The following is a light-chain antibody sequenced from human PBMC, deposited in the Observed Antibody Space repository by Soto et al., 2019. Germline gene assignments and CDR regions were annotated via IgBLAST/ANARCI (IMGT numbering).Light chain of an antibody. Sequence: AIEMTQSPSSLSASVGDRVTITCRASQGIGSDLAWYQQRPGKAPKLLIYAVSSLQNGVPSRFSGSESGTDFTLTISGLQPEDFATYYCLQDYSYLTFGGGTKVETK. CDR2: AVS. V-gene: IGKV1-6*01. CDR3: LQDYSYLT. CDR1: QGIGSD. J-gene: IGKJ4*01.